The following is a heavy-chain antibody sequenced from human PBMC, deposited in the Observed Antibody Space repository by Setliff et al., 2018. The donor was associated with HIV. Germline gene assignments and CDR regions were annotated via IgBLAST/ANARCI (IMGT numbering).Heavy chain of an antibody. CDR2: INPNSGDT. Sequence: GASVKVSCKASGYTFTGYYINWVRRAPGQGLEWMGRINPNSGDTNHTQSFQGRVTMTRDRSINTAYLELSSLKSDDTAVYYCARDKDGFDIWGQGTMVTVSS. CDR3: ARDKDGFDI. V-gene: IGHV1-2*06. J-gene: IGHJ3*02. D-gene: IGHD2-15*01. CDR1: GYTFTGYY.